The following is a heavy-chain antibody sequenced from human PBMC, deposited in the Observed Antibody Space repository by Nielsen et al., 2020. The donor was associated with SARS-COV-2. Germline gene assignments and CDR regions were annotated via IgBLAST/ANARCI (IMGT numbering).Heavy chain of an antibody. J-gene: IGHJ4*02. CDR2: IATNTGNT. D-gene: IGHD2-8*01. CDR3: ARASLGGEEYWTTSYYSFDY. CDR1: GYTFTNYN. V-gene: IGHV1-18*01. Sequence: ASVKVSCKASGYTFTNYNIAWVRQAPGQGLEWMGWIATNTGNTNYAQNFQGRVTMATDTSTGIGYMELRNLKSDDTAVYFCARASLGGEEYWTTSYYSFDYWGQGSLVTVSS.